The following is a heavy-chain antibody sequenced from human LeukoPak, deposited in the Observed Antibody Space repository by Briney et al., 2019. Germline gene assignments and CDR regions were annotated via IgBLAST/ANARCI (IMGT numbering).Heavy chain of an antibody. D-gene: IGHD3-10*01. CDR2: IYTSGST. V-gene: IGHV4-4*07. Sequence: PSETLSLTCTVSGGSISSYYWSWIRQPAGKGLEWIGRIYTSGSTNYNPSLKSRVTMSVDTSKNQFSLRLGSVNAADTAVYFCAREGTSGGLNWLDPGGQGTLVTVSS. CDR1: GGSISSYY. CDR3: AREGTSGGLNWLDP. J-gene: IGHJ5*02.